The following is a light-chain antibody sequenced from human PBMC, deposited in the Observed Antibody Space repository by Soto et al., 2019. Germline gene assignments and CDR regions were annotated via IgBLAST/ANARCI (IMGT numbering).Light chain of an antibody. CDR2: DVS. CDR1: SSDVGGYNY. J-gene: IGLJ1*01. Sequence: QSVLTQPASVSGSPGQSITISRTGTSSDVGGYNYVSWYQQHPGKAPKLMIYDVSNRPSGVSNRFSGSKSGITASLTISGLQDEDEADYYCSSYTSSNTYVFGTGNKVTVL. CDR3: SSYTSSNTYV. V-gene: IGLV2-14*03.